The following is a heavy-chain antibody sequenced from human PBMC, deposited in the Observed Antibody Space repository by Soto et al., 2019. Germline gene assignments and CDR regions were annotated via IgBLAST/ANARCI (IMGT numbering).Heavy chain of an antibody. CDR1: GAALSSGGYF. V-gene: IGHV4-61*08. D-gene: IGHD6-19*01. CDR3: TREQSDDNYFDP. Sequence: SETLSLTCTVSGAALSSGGYFYTWVRQPPWKGLEWLGYIYYSGGTNYNPSLKSRVTISLDKSKSQFSLRLISVIAADTAVYYCTREQSDDNYFDPWGQGXLVTVYS. CDR2: IYYSGGT. J-gene: IGHJ5*02.